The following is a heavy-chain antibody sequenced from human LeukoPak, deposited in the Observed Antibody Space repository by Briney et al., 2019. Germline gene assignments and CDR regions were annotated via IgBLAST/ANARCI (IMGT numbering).Heavy chain of an antibody. Sequence: GGSLRLSCAASGFSVSTKYMNWVRQAPGKGLEWVSILYSGSDTYYANSVKGRFTISRDSSKNILFLQMNDLRAEDTAVYYRARVGDHFHWYLDLWGRGTLVTVSS. CDR2: LYSGSDT. V-gene: IGHV3-53*01. J-gene: IGHJ2*01. CDR3: ARVGDHFHWYLDL. D-gene: IGHD3-10*01. CDR1: GFSVSTKY.